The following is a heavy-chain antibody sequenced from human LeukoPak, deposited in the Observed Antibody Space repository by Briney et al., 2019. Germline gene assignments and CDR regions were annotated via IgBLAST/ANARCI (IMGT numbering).Heavy chain of an antibody. CDR1: GFTFSSYS. Sequence: GGSLRLPCAASGFTFSSYSMNWVRQAPGKGLEWVSSISSSSSYIYYADSVKGRFTISGDNAKNSLYLQMNSLRAEDTAVYYCARVVIMVRGATTQYYFDYWGQGTLVTVSS. J-gene: IGHJ4*02. CDR3: ARVVIMVRGATTQYYFDY. V-gene: IGHV3-21*01. D-gene: IGHD3-10*01. CDR2: ISSSSSYI.